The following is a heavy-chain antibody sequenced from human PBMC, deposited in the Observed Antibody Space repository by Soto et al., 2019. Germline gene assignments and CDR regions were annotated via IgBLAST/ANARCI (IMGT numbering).Heavy chain of an antibody. D-gene: IGHD3-3*01. CDR1: GYTFTSYA. CDR2: INAGNGNT. V-gene: IGHV1-3*01. J-gene: IGHJ6*02. CDR3: ARDPERYDFWSGYYNARYYGMDV. Sequence: ASVKVSCKASGYTFTSYAMHWVRQAPGQRLEWMGWINAGNGNTKYSQKFQGRVTITRDTSASTAYMELSSLRSEDTAVYYCARDPERYDFWSGYYNARYYGMDVWGQGTTVTVSS.